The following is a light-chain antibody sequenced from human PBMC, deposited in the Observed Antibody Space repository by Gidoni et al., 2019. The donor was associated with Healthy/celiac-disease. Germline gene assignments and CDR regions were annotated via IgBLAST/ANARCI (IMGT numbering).Light chain of an antibody. V-gene: IGLV3-25*03. CDR1: ALPKQY. CDR2: KDS. CDR3: QSADSSLSWV. Sequence: YELTQPPSVSVSPGQTARITCSGDALPKQYAYWYQQKPGQAPVLVIYKDSERPSGIPERFSGSSSGTTVTLTISGVQAEDEADYYCQSADSSLSWVFGGGTKLTVL. J-gene: IGLJ3*02.